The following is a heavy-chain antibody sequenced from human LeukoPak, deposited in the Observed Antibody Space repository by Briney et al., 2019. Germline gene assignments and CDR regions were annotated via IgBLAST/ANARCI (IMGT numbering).Heavy chain of an antibody. CDR1: GFTFSSYG. CDR2: ISYDGSNK. J-gene: IGHJ4*02. CDR3: AKSQARGGISGTIMAIVDS. Sequence: GGSLRLSCAASGFTFSSYGMHWVRQAPGKGLEWVAVISYDGSNKYYADSVKGRFIISRDNSKNTLYLQMNSLRAEDTAVYYCAKSQARGGISGTIMAIVDSWGQGALVTVSS. V-gene: IGHV3-30*18. D-gene: IGHD5-24*01.